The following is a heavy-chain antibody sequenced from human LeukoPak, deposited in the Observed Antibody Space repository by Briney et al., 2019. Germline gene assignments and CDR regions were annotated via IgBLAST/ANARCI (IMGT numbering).Heavy chain of an antibody. CDR3: ARDLLSYYDSSGYSSAFDT. Sequence: PGGSLRLSCAASGFTFSSYSMNWVRQAPGKGLEWVSSISSSSSYIYYADSVKGRFTISRDNAKNSLYLQMNSLRAEDTAVYYCARDLLSYYDSSGYSSAFDTWGQGTMVTVSS. CDR1: GFTFSSYS. J-gene: IGHJ3*02. CDR2: ISSSSSYI. D-gene: IGHD3-22*01. V-gene: IGHV3-21*01.